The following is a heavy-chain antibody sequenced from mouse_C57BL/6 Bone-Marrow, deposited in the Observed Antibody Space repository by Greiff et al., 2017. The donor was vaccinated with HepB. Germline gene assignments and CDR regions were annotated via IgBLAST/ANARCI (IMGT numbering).Heavy chain of an antibody. CDR2: INPNNGGT. V-gene: IGHV1-18*01. D-gene: IGHD1-3*01. CDR1: GYTFTDYN. CDR3: ARLNPLYYYAMDY. Sequence: VQLKESGPELVKPGASVKIPCKASGYTFTDYNMDWVKQSHGKSLEWIGDINPNNGGTIYNQKFKGKATLTVDKSSSTAYMELRSLTSEDTAVYYCARLNPLYYYAMDYWGQGTSVTVSS. J-gene: IGHJ4*01.